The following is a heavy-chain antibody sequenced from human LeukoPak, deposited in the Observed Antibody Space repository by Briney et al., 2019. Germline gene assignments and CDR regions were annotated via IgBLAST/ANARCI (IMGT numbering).Heavy chain of an antibody. CDR3: AREYYYDSSGYLYYYGMDV. CDR1: GYTFTSYD. V-gene: IGHV1-8*01. J-gene: IGHJ6*02. Sequence: GASVKVSCKASGYTFTSYDINWVRQATGQGLEWMGGMNPNSGNTGYAQKFQGRVTMTRNTSISTAYMELSSLRSEDTAVYYCAREYYYDSSGYLYYYGMDVWGQGTTVTVSS. D-gene: IGHD3-22*01. CDR2: MNPNSGNT.